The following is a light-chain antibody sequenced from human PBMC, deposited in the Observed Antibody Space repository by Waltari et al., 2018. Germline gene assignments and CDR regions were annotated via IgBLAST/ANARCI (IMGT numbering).Light chain of an antibody. CDR2: SNN. CDR3: STWDDRLTGVV. V-gene: IGLV1-44*01. Sequence: QSVLAQPPSASGTPGQRITISCSGSNSNIGSNTVNWYQQFPGTAPRLLIYSNNQRPSGVPDRFSASKSGSAAALAISGLHSEDEADYYSSTWDDRLTGVVFGGGTKVTVL. CDR1: NSNIGSNT. J-gene: IGLJ2*01.